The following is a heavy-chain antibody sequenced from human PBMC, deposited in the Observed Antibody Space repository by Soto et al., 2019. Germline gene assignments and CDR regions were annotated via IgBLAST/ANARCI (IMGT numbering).Heavy chain of an antibody. CDR1: GGSISSSSYY. J-gene: IGHJ3*02. V-gene: IGHV4-39*01. CDR2: IYYSGST. Sequence: QLQLQESGPGLVKPSETLSLTCTVSGGSISSSSYYWGWIRQPPGKGLEWIGSIYYSGSTYYNPSLKRRVTISVDTSKNQFSLKLSSVPAADTAVYYCVKTRDYDFWSGYYSAGLTHAFDIWGQGTMVTVSS. CDR3: VKTRDYDFWSGYYSAGLTHAFDI. D-gene: IGHD3-3*01.